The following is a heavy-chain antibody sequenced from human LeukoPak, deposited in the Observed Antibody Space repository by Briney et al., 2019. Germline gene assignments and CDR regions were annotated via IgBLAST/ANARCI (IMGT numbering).Heavy chain of an antibody. D-gene: IGHD3-10*01. V-gene: IGHV3-33*01. Sequence: GRSLRLSCAASGLTFSSYDMHWVRQAPGKGLEWVAVIWYDGSNKYYADSVKGRFTISRDNSKNTLYLQMNSLRAEDTAVYYCARDQASITMVRGVNWFDPWGQGTLVTVSS. CDR3: ARDQASITMVRGVNWFDP. CDR2: IWYDGSNK. CDR1: GLTFSSYD. J-gene: IGHJ5*02.